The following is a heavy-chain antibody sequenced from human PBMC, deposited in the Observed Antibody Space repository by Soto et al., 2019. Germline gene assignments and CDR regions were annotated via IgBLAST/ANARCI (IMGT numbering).Heavy chain of an antibody. J-gene: IGHJ4*02. CDR2: MSYDGSKK. CDR3: ARAGKWSGGYSRTNSEGGGLDY. D-gene: IGHD2-15*01. Sequence: GGWLRLSCAASGFTFSTYAMYWVRQAPGKGPEWVALMSYDGSKKYYSDSVKGRFIMSRDNSKNTLYLQMNSLRAEDTAVYYCARAGKWSGGYSRTNSEGGGLDYWGQRTPVTVSS. V-gene: IGHV3-30-3*01. CDR1: GFTFSTYA.